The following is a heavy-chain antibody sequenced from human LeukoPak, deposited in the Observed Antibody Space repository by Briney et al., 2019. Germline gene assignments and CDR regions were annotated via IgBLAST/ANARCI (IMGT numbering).Heavy chain of an antibody. CDR1: EFTFSSYA. V-gene: IGHV3-23*01. D-gene: IGHD1-26*01. CDR3: ARDDRGFDY. Sequence: PGGSLRLSCAASEFTFSSYAMSWVRQAPGKGLEWVSGISYSGGSTYYADSVKGRFTISRDNSKNTLYLQMNSLRAEDTAVYYCARDDRGFDYWGQGTLVTVSS. CDR2: ISYSGGST. J-gene: IGHJ4*02.